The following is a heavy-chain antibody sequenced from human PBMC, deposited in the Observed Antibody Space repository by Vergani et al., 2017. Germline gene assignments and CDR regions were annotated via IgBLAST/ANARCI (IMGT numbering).Heavy chain of an antibody. CDR2: IYHSGGT. CDR3: ARAPPSYYDFWSEFDY. V-gene: IGHV4-38-2*02. CDR1: GYSISSGYY. D-gene: IGHD3-3*01. Sequence: QVQLQESGPGLVKPSETLSLTCTVSGYSISSGYYWCWIRQPPGKGLEWIGSIYHSGGTYYNPSLMSRVTISVDTSKNQFSLKLSSVTAADTAVYYWARAPPSYYDFWSEFDYWGQGTLVTVSS. J-gene: IGHJ4*02.